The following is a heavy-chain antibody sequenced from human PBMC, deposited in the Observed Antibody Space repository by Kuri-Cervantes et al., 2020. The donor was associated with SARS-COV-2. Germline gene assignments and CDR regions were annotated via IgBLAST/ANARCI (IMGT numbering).Heavy chain of an antibody. Sequence: GESLKISCAASGFTFSNAWMNWVRQAPGKGLEWVSAISGSGGSTYYADSVKGRFTISRDNSKNTLYLQMNSLRAEDTAVYYCARDLRLGKSLDYWGQGTLVTVSS. V-gene: IGHV3-23*01. CDR2: ISGSGGST. CDR1: GFTFSNAW. CDR3: ARDLRLGKSLDY. D-gene: IGHD7-27*01. J-gene: IGHJ4*02.